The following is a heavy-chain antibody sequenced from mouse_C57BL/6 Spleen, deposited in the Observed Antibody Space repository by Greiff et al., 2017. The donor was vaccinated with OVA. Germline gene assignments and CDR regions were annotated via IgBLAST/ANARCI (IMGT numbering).Heavy chain of an antibody. J-gene: IGHJ4*01. D-gene: IGHD2-4*01. Sequence: EVQLQESGPVLVKPGASVKLSCKASGYTFTDYYMNWVKQSHGKSLEWIGVINPYNGGTSYNQKFKGKATLTVDKSSSTAYMELNSLTSEDSAVYYCARGGDYDGRAMDYWGQGTSVTVSS. CDR1: GYTFTDYY. V-gene: IGHV1-19*01. CDR3: ARGGDYDGRAMDY. CDR2: INPYNGGT.